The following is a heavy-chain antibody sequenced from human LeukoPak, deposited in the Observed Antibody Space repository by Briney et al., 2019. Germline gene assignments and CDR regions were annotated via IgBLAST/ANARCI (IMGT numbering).Heavy chain of an antibody. J-gene: IGHJ6*03. V-gene: IGHV1-8*01. CDR1: GYTFTSYD. CDR3: ARASSHYYYMDV. CDR2: MNPNSGNT. Sequence: ASVKVSCKASGYTFTSYDINWVRQATGQGLEWMGWMNPNSGNTGYAQKFQGGVTMTRNTSIGTAYMELSSLRSEDTAVYYCARASSHYYYMDVWGKGTTVTVSS.